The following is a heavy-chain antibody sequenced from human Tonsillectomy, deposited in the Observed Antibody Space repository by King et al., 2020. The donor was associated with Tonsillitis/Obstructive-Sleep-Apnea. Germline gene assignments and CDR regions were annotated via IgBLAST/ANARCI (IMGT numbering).Heavy chain of an antibody. CDR2: IYNTGST. J-gene: IGHJ3*02. Sequence: VQLVESGPGLVKPSETLFLTCSVSGGDISNYYWRWIRQPPGKGLEWIGYIYNTGSTNYNPSLESRVTISVDTSKNQFSLNVTSVTAADTAVYYCAGSWAYSTAFDNW. D-gene: IGHD2-15*01. CDR1: GGDISNYY. V-gene: IGHV4-59*01. CDR3: AGSWAYSTAFDN.